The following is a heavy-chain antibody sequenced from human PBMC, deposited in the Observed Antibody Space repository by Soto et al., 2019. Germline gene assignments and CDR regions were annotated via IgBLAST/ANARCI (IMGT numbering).Heavy chain of an antibody. D-gene: IGHD3-3*01. Sequence: QVQLVQSGAEVKKPGASVTVSCKASGYTFTCYDINWVRQATGQGLEWMGWMNPNSGNTSYTQKFQGRITTTRNTSISTAYMELSSLRSEDTAVYYCAREKSGYYDYWGQGSLVTVSS. CDR3: AREKSGYYDY. J-gene: IGHJ4*02. V-gene: IGHV1-8*01. CDR1: GYTFTCYD. CDR2: MNPNSGNT.